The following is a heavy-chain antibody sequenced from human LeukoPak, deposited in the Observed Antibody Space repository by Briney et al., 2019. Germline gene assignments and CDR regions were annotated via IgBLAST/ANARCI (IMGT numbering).Heavy chain of an antibody. CDR2: IYTSGST. Sequence: SETLSLTCTVSGGSISSYYWSWIRQPAGKGLEWVGRIYTSGSTNYNPSLKSRVTISVDTSKNQFSLKLSSVTAADTAVYYCARERVMRIAAAGTVWFDPWGQGTLVTVSS. D-gene: IGHD6-13*01. V-gene: IGHV4-4*07. CDR3: ARERVMRIAAAGTVWFDP. CDR1: GGSISSYY. J-gene: IGHJ5*02.